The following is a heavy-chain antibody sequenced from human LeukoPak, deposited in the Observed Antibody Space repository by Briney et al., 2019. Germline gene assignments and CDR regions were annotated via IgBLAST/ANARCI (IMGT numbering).Heavy chain of an antibody. CDR3: AILNYYGSGSYTDY. Sequence: GRSLRLSCAASGFTFDDYAMHWVRQAPGKGLEWVSGISWNSGSIGYADSVKGRFTISRDNAKNSLYLQMNSLRAEDTAVYYCAILNYYGSGSYTDYWGQGTLVTVSS. J-gene: IGHJ4*02. CDR1: GFTFDDYA. CDR2: ISWNSGSI. V-gene: IGHV3-9*01. D-gene: IGHD3-10*01.